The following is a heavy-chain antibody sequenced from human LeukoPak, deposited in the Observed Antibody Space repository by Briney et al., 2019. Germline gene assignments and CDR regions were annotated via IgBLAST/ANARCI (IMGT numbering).Heavy chain of an antibody. CDR2: IKQDGSEK. Sequence: GGSLRLSCAASGFSFSTYWMSWVRQAPGKRPEWMANIKQDGSEKYCVDSVKGRFTISRDNAKNSLFLQMNSLRAEDTAMYYCVRGKGYYEIRGQGTLVTVSS. CDR1: GFSFSTYW. J-gene: IGHJ4*02. D-gene: IGHD3-22*01. CDR3: VRGKGYYEI. V-gene: IGHV3-7*01.